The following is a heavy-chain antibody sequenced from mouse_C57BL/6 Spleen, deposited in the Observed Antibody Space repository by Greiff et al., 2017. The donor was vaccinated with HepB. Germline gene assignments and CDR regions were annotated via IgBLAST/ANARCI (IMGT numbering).Heavy chain of an antibody. J-gene: IGHJ1*03. D-gene: IGHD1-1*01. CDR3: AKDYYGSRDEEGYFDV. CDR2: IRNKANGYTT. V-gene: IGHV7-3*03. CDR1: GFTFTDYY. Sequence: EVKVVESGGGLVQPGGSLSLSCAASGFTFTDYYMSWVRQPPGKALEWLGFIRNKANGYTTEYSASVKGRFTISRDNSQSILYLQMNALRAEDSATYYSAKDYYGSRDEEGYFDVWGTGTTVTVSS.